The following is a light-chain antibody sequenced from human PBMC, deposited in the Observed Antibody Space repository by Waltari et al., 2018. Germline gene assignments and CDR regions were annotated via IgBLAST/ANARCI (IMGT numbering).Light chain of an antibody. J-gene: IGLJ2*01. V-gene: IGLV1-44*01. Sequence: QSVLTQPPSASGTPGQRVTISCSGSSSNIGSNTVNWYQQLPGMAPKLIIYSNNQRPSGVPDRSSGSKSGTSASLAISGLQSDDEADYYCAAWDVSLKGVFGGGTKVTVL. CDR1: SSNIGSNT. CDR3: AAWDVSLKGV. CDR2: SNN.